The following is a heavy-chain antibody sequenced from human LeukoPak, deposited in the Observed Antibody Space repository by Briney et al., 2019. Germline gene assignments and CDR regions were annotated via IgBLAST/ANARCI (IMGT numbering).Heavy chain of an antibody. J-gene: IGHJ6*02. CDR3: ARIWSGYLDKWYYYGMDV. CDR2: IYYSGST. Sequence: SETLSLTCTVSGGSISSGGYYWSWIRQHPGKGLEWIGYIYYSGSTYYNPSLKSRVTISVDTSKNQFSLKLSSVTAADTAVYYCARIWSGYLDKWYYYGMDVWGQGTTVTVSS. CDR1: GGSISSGGYY. V-gene: IGHV4-30-4*08. D-gene: IGHD3-3*01.